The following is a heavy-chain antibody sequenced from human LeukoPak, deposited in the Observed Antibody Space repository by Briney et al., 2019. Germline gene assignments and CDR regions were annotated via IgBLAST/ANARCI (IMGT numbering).Heavy chain of an antibody. Sequence: SVKVSCNASARTFSSYAISWVRQAPGQGIEWMGRIIPIFDTANYGQKFQGRVTINADKSTSTASTELSSLRSEDTVVYYCARDPDMVVVPAATAKEYNYYYYMDVWGKGTTVTV. V-gene: IGHV1-69*06. D-gene: IGHD2-2*01. J-gene: IGHJ6*03. CDR2: IIPIFDTA. CDR1: ARTFSSYA. CDR3: ARDPDMVVVPAATAKEYNYYYYMDV.